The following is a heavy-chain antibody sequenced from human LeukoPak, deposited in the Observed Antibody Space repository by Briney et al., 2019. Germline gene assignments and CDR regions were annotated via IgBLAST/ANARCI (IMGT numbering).Heavy chain of an antibody. V-gene: IGHV4-39*01. CDR2: IYYSGST. CDR1: GGSISSSSYY. Sequence: SETLSLTCTVSGGSISSSSYYWGWIRQPPGKGLEWIGSIYYSGSTYYNPSLKSRVTISVDTSKNQFSLKLSSVTAADTAVYYCARPQTSYYYDSSGYYRTSAFDIWGQGTMVTVSS. D-gene: IGHD3-22*01. J-gene: IGHJ3*02. CDR3: ARPQTSYYYDSSGYYRTSAFDI.